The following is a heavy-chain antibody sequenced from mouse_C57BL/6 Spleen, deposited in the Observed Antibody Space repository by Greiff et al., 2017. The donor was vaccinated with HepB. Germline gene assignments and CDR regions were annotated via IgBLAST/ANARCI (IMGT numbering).Heavy chain of an antibody. Sequence: EVQLQQSGPELVKPGASVKISCKASGYSFTDYNMNWVKQSNGKSLEWIGVINPNYGTTSYNQKFKGKATLTVYQSSSTAYMQLNSLTSEDSAVYYCARSHYYGSSYDFAYWGQGTLVTVSA. CDR1: GYSFTDYN. J-gene: IGHJ3*01. CDR2: INPNYGTT. CDR3: ARSHYYGSSYDFAY. D-gene: IGHD1-1*01. V-gene: IGHV1-39*01.